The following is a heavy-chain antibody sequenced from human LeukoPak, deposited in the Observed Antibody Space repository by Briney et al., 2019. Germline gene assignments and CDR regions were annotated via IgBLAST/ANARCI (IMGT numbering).Heavy chain of an antibody. J-gene: IGHJ4*02. D-gene: IGHD2-21*02. Sequence: GRSLSLSCAASGFTFSSYAMHWVRQAPGKGLEWVAVISYDGSNKYYADSVKGRFTISRDNSKNTLYLQMYSLRAEDTAVYYCARDLVPGVTLWGGFDYWGQGTLVTVSS. CDR3: ARDLVPGVTLWGGFDY. CDR2: ISYDGSNK. V-gene: IGHV3-30*04. CDR1: GFTFSSYA.